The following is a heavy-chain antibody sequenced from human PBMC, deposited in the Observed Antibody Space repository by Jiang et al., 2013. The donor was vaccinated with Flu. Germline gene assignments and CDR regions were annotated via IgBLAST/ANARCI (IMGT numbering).Heavy chain of an antibody. CDR1: GGSIGSNTYY. V-gene: IGHV4-39*01. Sequence: PGLVKPSETLSLTCTVSGGSIGSNTYYWGWIRQPPEKGLEWIGSIYYSGSTYYNPSLKSRVTISVDTSRSQFSLKLSSVTASDTAVYYCARRTPNKPGGWDFDLWGRGTLVTVSS. CDR3: ARRTPNKPGGWDFDL. J-gene: IGHJ2*01. D-gene: IGHD3-16*01. CDR2: IYYSGST.